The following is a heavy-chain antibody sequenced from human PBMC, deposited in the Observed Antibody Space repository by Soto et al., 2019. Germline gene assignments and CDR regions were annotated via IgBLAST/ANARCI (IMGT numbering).Heavy chain of an antibody. CDR1: GGTFSSYT. V-gene: IGHV1-8*02. Sequence: ASVKVSCKASGGTFSSYTISWVRQAPGQGLEWMGWMNPNSGDTGYVEKFQGRVTMTRDTSITTAYMELSSLRSEDTAVYYCSRSLGGGNVHFAYRAQGSLVTGSS. D-gene: IGHD2-15*01. J-gene: IGHJ4*02. CDR3: SRSLGGGNVHFAY. CDR2: MNPNSGDT.